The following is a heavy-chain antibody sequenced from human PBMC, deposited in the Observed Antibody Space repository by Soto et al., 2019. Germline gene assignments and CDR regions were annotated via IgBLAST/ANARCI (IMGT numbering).Heavy chain of an antibody. V-gene: IGHV3-30*18. Sequence: QVQLVESGGGVVQPGRSLRLSCAASGFTFISYGIHWVRQAPGNGLEWVALISYDGNNKYYADSVKGRFTISRDNIKNMLYLQMNSLRAEDTAVYYCAKTGSGWYFDYWGQGTLVTVSS. J-gene: IGHJ4*02. D-gene: IGHD6-19*01. CDR1: GFTFISYG. CDR3: AKTGSGWYFDY. CDR2: ISYDGNNK.